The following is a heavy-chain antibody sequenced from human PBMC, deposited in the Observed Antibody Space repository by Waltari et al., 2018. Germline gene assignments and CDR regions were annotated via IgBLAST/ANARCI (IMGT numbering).Heavy chain of an antibody. Sequence: VPLQESGPGLVKPSETLSLNCTVSGGAMKNSYWNGMRQSSGRGLEWIGRIHSSGSADYNPSLRSRVTMSIGASRTDLSLTMTSVTVADTAVYCCARGPWWLDTWGRGSPVTVSS. V-gene: IGHV4-4*07. CDR1: GGAMKNSY. CDR2: IHSSGSA. CDR3: ARGPWWLDT. J-gene: IGHJ5*02.